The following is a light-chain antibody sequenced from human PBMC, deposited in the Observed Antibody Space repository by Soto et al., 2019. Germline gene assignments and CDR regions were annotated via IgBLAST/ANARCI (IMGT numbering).Light chain of an antibody. Sequence: DVQLTQSPSTLPASVGDRVAITCRATQNIFNYLNWFQQRPGKAPHLLISEAAHLEPGVPYRFSGQRSVKDFTLIINDLQPEDFATYFCQKYEELPLTFGGGPRVEV. CDR3: QKYEELPLT. V-gene: IGKV1-33*01. CDR1: QNIFNY. J-gene: IGKJ4*01. CDR2: EAA.